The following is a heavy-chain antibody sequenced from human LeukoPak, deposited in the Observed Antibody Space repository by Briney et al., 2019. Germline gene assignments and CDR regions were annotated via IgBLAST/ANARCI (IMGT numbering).Heavy chain of an antibody. CDR3: ARRIQGMAPYYFDY. J-gene: IGHJ4*02. Sequence: GGSVRLSCTASGFTFSSYWMHWVRQTPGKGLVWVSRINSDGGSTSYADSVKGRFTSSRDNAKNTLYLQMNSLRAEDTAVYYCARRIQGMAPYYFDYWGQGTLVTVSS. V-gene: IGHV3-74*01. D-gene: IGHD5-24*01. CDR2: INSDGGST. CDR1: GFTFSSYW.